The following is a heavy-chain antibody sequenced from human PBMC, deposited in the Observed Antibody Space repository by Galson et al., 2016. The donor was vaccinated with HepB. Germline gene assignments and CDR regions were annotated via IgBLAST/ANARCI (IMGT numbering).Heavy chain of an antibody. V-gene: IGHV4-39*01. CDR2: IHYSRST. CDR1: GGSISRSSFN. Sequence: SDTLSLICTAPGGSISRSSFNWGWIRQPPGKGLVWIGIIHYSRSTYYNPPLKSRATLSVDTSTNQFSLKLSSVTAAATAVYYCARHDAIFGVVPIVSHIGYWGQGTLVTVSS. J-gene: IGHJ4*02. D-gene: IGHD3-3*01. CDR3: ARHDAIFGVVPIVSHIGY.